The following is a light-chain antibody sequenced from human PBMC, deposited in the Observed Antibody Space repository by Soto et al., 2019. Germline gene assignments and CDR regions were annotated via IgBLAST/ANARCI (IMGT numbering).Light chain of an antibody. CDR1: QGMSSY. CDR3: QQRNSYPRT. V-gene: IGKV1-9*01. J-gene: IGKJ1*01. Sequence: DIALTQSPSFLSSSVGDRVTITCRASQGMSSYLAWYQQKPGKAPKLLIYAASTLQSGVPSRFSGSGSGTEFTLIISRLPPEDVANYYCQQRNSYPRTFGQGTKVEIK. CDR2: AAS.